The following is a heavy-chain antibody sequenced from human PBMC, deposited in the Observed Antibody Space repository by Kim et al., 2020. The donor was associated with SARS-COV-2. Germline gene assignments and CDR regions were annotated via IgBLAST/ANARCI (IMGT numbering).Heavy chain of an antibody. CDR2: RST. D-gene: IGHD3-16*01. V-gene: IGHV3-74*01. CDR3: ARGGSGSLDY. J-gene: IGHJ4*02. Sequence: RSTSYADSVKGRVTISRDNAKNTLYLQMNSLRAEATAVYYGARGGSGSLDYWGQGTLVTVSS.